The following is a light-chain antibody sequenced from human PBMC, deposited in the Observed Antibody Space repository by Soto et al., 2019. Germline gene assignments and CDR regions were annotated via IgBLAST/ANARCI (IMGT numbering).Light chain of an antibody. Sequence: SYELTQPPSVSVAPEKTATITGGGNNIGNKRVHWYRQKPGQAPVLLISYDSDRPSGIPERFSGSNSENTATLTISRVEAGDEADYYCQVWDIMTDNYVFGSGTKLTVL. CDR3: QVWDIMTDNYV. V-gene: IGLV3-21*04. CDR1: NIGNKR. J-gene: IGLJ1*01. CDR2: YDS.